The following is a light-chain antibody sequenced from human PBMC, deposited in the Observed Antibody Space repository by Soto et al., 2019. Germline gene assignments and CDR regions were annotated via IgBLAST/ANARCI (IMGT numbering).Light chain of an antibody. CDR1: SSNIGDNY. CDR2: RIN. CDR3: STWGDGRSCLV. J-gene: IGLJ3*02. Sequence: QSVLTQPPSASGTPGQRVTISCSGSSSNIGDNYVYWYQQFPGTAPKLLIYRINQRPSGVPDRFSGSKSGTSASLVISGLRSEDEADYYCSTWGDGRSCLVFGGGTKLTVL. V-gene: IGLV1-47*01.